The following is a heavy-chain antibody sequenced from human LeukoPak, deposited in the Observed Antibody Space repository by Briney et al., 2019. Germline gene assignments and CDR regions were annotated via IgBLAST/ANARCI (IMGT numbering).Heavy chain of an antibody. CDR3: ARDPGSYTSY. CDR1: GFTFSSYW. Sequence: GSLRLSCAASGFTFSSYWMSWVRQAPGKGLEWVANIKQDGSDKYYADSVKGRFTISRDNARNSQYLQMNSLRVEDTAVYYCARDPGSYTSYWGQGTLVTVSS. CDR2: IKQDGSDK. J-gene: IGHJ4*02. V-gene: IGHV3-7*01. D-gene: IGHD1-26*01.